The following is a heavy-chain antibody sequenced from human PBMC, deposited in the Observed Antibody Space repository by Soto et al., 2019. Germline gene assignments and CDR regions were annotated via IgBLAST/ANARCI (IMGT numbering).Heavy chain of an antibody. J-gene: IGHJ4*02. V-gene: IGHV3-33*01. D-gene: IGHD6-19*01. CDR2: IWFDGSHK. CDR3: AIVSRSSSGANDY. Sequence: QVHLVESGGGVVQPGRSLRLSCAASGFTFSSYGMHWVRQAPGKGLEWVAVIWFDGSHKYSADSLKGRFTISRDNSKNTLYLQMNSLRAEDTARYYCAIVSRSSSGANDYWGQGTLVTVSS. CDR1: GFTFSSYG.